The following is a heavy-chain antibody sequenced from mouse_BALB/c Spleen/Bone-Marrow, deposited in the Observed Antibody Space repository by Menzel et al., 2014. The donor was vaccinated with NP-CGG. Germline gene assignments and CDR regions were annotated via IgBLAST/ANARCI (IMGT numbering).Heavy chain of an antibody. CDR2: ITNGGDNT. CDR1: GFAFSRYD. J-gene: IGHJ4*01. Sequence: EVKVVESGGGLVKPGGSLKLSCAASGFAFSRYDMSWVRQTPEKRLEWVAYITNGGDNTYYPDTAKGRFTISRDNAKNTLYLQMSSLKSEDTAMYYCVRHKNYYAMDYWGQGTSVTVSS. CDR3: VRHKNYYAMDY. V-gene: IGHV5-12-1*01.